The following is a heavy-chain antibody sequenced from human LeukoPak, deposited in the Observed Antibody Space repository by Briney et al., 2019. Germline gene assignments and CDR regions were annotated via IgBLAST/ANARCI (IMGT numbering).Heavy chain of an antibody. D-gene: IGHD6-19*01. Sequence: SETLSLTCTVSGGSVSSGSYYWSWIRQPPGKGLEWIGYIYHSGSTNYNPSLKSRVTISVDTSKNQFSLKLSSVTAADTAVYYCARGQGSGWYLFDYWGQGTLVTVSS. J-gene: IGHJ4*02. CDR3: ARGQGSGWYLFDY. CDR1: GGSVSSGSYY. CDR2: IYHSGST. V-gene: IGHV4-61*01.